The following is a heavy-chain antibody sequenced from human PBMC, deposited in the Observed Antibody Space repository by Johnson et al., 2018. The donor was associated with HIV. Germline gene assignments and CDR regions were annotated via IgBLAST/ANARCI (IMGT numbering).Heavy chain of an antibody. CDR1: AFTFSSYA. V-gene: IGHV3-30*14. CDR3: LIRDAFDM. D-gene: IGHD2-8*01. J-gene: IGHJ3*02. CDR2: ISYDGSNK. Sequence: QVQLVESGGGMVQPGGSLRLSCAASAFTFSSYAMHWVRQAPGKGLEWVALISYDGSNKYYADSVKGRFTISRDNSKNTLYLQMNSLRAEDTAVYYCLIRDAFDMWGQGTMVTVSS.